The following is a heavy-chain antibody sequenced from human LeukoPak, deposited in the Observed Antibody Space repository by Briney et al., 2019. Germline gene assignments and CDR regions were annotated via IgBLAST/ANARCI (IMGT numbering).Heavy chain of an antibody. D-gene: IGHD6-19*01. Sequence: GASVKVSCKASGGTFSSYAISWVRQAPGQGLEWMGGIIPIFGTANYAQKFQGRVTITADESTSTAYMELSSLRSEDTAVYYCARDSSGSYWEAEYFQHWGQGTLVTVSS. V-gene: IGHV1-69*13. CDR3: ARDSSGSYWEAEYFQH. CDR1: GGTFSSYA. CDR2: IIPIFGTA. J-gene: IGHJ1*01.